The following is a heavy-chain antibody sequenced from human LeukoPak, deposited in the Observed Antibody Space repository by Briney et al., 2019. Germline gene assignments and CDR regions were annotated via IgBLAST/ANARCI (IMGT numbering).Heavy chain of an antibody. V-gene: IGHV1-69*04. CDR3: ATSNPLALPTVTYYFDY. D-gene: IGHD1-14*01. CDR2: IIPILGIA. Sequence: ASVNVSFKASGGTFICYASSGVRQAPGRGLDWMGRIIPILGIANYAKKFKGRVTITADKSTSTAYMELSSLRSEDTAVYYCATSNPLALPTVTYYFDYWGQGTLVTVSS. J-gene: IGHJ4*02. CDR1: GGTFICYA.